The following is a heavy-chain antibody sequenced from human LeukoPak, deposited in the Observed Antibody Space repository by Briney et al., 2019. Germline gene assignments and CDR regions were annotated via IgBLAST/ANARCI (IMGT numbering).Heavy chain of an antibody. CDR2: IYYSGST. CDR1: GGSISSSSYY. J-gene: IGHJ4*02. D-gene: IGHD2-2*01. V-gene: IGHV4-39*01. CDR3: AVNLPTRDY. Sequence: PSETLSLTCTVSGGSISSSSYYWGWIRQPPGKGLEWIGSIYYSGSTYDNPSLKSRVTISVDTSKNQFSLKLSSVTAADTAVYYCAVNLPTRDYWGQGTLVTVSS.